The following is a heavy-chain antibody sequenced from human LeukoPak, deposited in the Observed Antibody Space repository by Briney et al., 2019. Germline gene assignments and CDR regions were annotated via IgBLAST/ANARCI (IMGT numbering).Heavy chain of an antibody. D-gene: IGHD2-15*01. Sequence: ASVKVSCKASGYTFTSYVISWVRQAPGQGLEWMGWISAYNGNTNYAQKLQGRVTMTTDTSTSTAYMELRSLRSDDTAVYYCARLCSGGSRNWFDPWGQGTLVTVSS. CDR2: ISAYNGNT. CDR1: GYTFTSYV. V-gene: IGHV1-18*01. CDR3: ARLCSGGSRNWFDP. J-gene: IGHJ5*02.